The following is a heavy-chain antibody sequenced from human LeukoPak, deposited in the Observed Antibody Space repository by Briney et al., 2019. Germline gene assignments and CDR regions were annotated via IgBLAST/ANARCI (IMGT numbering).Heavy chain of an antibody. J-gene: IGHJ4*02. CDR2: LSSGGS. V-gene: IGHV3-23*01. CDR1: GFTFSTYA. D-gene: IGHD6-19*01. Sequence: PGGSLRLSCEGAGFTFSTYAMSWVRQAPGKGLEWVSSLSSGGSYYADSVRGRFTISRDDSKNTLYLQMNSLRAEDTALYYCAKDQTRDSGWSSDYWGQGSLVTVSS. CDR3: AKDQTRDSGWSSDY.